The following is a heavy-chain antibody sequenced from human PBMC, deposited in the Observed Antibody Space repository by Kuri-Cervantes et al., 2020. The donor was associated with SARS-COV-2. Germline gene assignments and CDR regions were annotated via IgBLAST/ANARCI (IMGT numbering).Heavy chain of an antibody. CDR1: GFTFSSYS. D-gene: IGHD1-26*01. J-gene: IGHJ4*02. CDR2: ISSSSSYI. Sequence: GGSLRLSCAASGFTFSSYSMNWVRQAPGKGLEWVSSISSSSSYIYYADSVKGRFTISRDNAKNSLYLQMNSLRAEDTAVYYCAKDDGGSFGLFDNWGQGILVTVSS. CDR3: AKDDGGSFGLFDN. V-gene: IGHV3-21*01.